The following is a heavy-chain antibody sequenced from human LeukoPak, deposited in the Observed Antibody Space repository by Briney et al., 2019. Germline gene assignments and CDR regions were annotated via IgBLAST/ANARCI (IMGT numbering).Heavy chain of an antibody. D-gene: IGHD3-3*01. CDR3: ARGGDFWSGYILSFNDY. Sequence: ASVKVSCKASGYTFTAYYMHWVRQAPGQGLEWMGWINPNSGGTNYAQKFQGRVTMTRDTSISTAYMELSRLRSDDTAVYYCARGGDFWSGYILSFNDYWGQGTLVTVSS. CDR2: INPNSGGT. J-gene: IGHJ4*02. V-gene: IGHV1-2*02. CDR1: GYTFTAYY.